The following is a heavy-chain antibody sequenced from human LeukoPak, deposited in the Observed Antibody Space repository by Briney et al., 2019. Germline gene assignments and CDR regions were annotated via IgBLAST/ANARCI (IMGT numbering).Heavy chain of an antibody. CDR3: ARDNCSGGSCYPDY. J-gene: IGHJ4*02. Sequence: PSETLSLTCTVSGGSISSYYWSWIRQPPGRGLEWIGYIYYSGSTNYNPSLKSRVTISVDTSKNQFSLKLSSVTAADTAVYYCARDNCSGGSCYPDYWGQGTLVTVSS. CDR2: IYYSGST. CDR1: GGSISSYY. D-gene: IGHD2-15*01. V-gene: IGHV4-59*01.